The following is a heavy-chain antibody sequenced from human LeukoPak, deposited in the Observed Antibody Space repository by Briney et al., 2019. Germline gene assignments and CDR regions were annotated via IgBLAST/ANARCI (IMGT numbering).Heavy chain of an antibody. J-gene: IGHJ6*03. D-gene: IGHD2-2*01. V-gene: IGHV1-69*05. Sequence: SVKVSCKASGGTFSSYAISWVRQAPGQGLEWMGGIIPIFGTANYAQKFQGRVTITTDESTSTAYMELSSLRSEDTAVYYCARGPYCSSTSCYSSYMDVWGKGTTVTVSS. CDR2: IIPIFGTA. CDR3: ARGPYCSSTSCYSSYMDV. CDR1: GGTFSSYA.